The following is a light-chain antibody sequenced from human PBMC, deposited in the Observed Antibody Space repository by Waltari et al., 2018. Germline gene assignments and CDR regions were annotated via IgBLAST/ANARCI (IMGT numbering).Light chain of an antibody. Sequence: DIVMTQSPLSLPVTPGEPASISCRPSQSLRHSNGYNYLDWYLQKPGQSPQLLIYLGSNRASGVPDRFSGSGSGTDFTLKISRVEAEDVGVYYCMQALQTPFTFGPGTKVNIK. J-gene: IGKJ3*01. CDR1: QSLRHSNGYNY. CDR2: LGS. CDR3: MQALQTPFT. V-gene: IGKV2-28*01.